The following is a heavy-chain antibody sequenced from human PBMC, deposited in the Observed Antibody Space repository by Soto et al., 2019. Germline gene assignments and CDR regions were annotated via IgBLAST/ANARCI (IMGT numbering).Heavy chain of an antibody. V-gene: IGHV3-48*02. CDR1: GFTFSNYA. Sequence: GGSLRLSCAASGFTFSNYAMNWVRQAPGKGLEWVSYISHKSSAIYHADSVKGRFTISRDNAKNSLYLQMNSLRDEDTAVYYCARDPYSSTTVTIMHYWGQATLVTVSS. CDR3: ARDPYSSTTVTIMHY. CDR2: ISHKSSAI. D-gene: IGHD4-17*01. J-gene: IGHJ4*02.